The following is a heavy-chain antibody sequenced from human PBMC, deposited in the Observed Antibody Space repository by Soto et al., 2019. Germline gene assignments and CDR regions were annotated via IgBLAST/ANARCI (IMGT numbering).Heavy chain of an antibody. V-gene: IGHV1-69*01. D-gene: IGHD3-9*01. CDR3: AREVYSDILTGYAVVDYYYYYGMDV. J-gene: IGHJ6*02. Sequence: QVQLVQSGAEVKKPGSSVKVSCKASGGTFSSYAISWVRQAPGQGLEWMGGIIPIFGTANYAQKFQGRVTITADESTSTAYMELSSLRSEDTAVYYCAREVYSDILTGYAVVDYYYYYGMDVWGQGTTVTVSS. CDR2: IIPIFGTA. CDR1: GGTFSSYA.